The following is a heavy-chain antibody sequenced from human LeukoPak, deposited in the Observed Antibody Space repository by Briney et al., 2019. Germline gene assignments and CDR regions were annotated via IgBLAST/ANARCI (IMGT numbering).Heavy chain of an antibody. CDR3: ARGEYSSSLRV. CDR1: GFTFSSYW. J-gene: IGHJ4*02. V-gene: IGHV4-34*01. CDR2: INHSGST. Sequence: GSLRLSCAASGFTFSSYWMHWVRQAPGKGLEWIGEINHSGSTNYNPSLKSRVTISVDTSKNQFSLKLSSVTAADTAVYYCARGEYSSSLRVWGQGTLVTVSS. D-gene: IGHD6-13*01.